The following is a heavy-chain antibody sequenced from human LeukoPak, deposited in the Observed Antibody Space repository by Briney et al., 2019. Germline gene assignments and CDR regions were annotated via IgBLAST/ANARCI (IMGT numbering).Heavy chain of an antibody. CDR3: AREVGGNSD. J-gene: IGHJ4*02. CDR2: IIPIFGTA. CDR1: GYTFTSYG. V-gene: IGHV1-69*13. D-gene: IGHD4-23*01. Sequence: ASVKVSCKASGYTFTSYGISWVRQAPGQGLEWMGGIIPIFGTANYAQKFQGRVTITADESTSTAYMELSSLRSEDTAVYYCAREVGGNSDWGQGTLVTVSS.